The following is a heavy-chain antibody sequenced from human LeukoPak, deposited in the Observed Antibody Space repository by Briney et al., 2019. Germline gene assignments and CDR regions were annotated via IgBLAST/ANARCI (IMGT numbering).Heavy chain of an antibody. D-gene: IGHD3-3*01. V-gene: IGHV4-34*01. J-gene: IGHJ4*02. CDR2: INHSGST. Sequence: SETLSLTCAVYGGSFSGYYWSWIRQPPGKGLEWIGEINHSGSTNHNPSLKSRVTISVDTSKNQFSLKLSSVTAADTAVYYCARGPTRYDFWSGYYRDWGQGTLVTVSS. CDR3: ARGPTRYDFWSGYYRD. CDR1: GGSFSGYY.